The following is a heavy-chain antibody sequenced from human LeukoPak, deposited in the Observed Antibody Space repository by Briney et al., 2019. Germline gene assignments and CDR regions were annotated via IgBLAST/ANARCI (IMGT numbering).Heavy chain of an antibody. J-gene: IGHJ3*02. CDR1: GFNFGRYA. Sequence: GGSLRLSCAASGFNFGRYAMSWVRQAPGKGLEWVSTICGSGVTTYYADSEKGRFTISRDNAQNTMYLQINSLRAEDTALYYCAKDRPYDYDSSGFMAFDIWGQGTMVTVS. D-gene: IGHD3-22*01. V-gene: IGHV3-23*01. CDR3: AKDRPYDYDSSGFMAFDI. CDR2: ICGSGVTT.